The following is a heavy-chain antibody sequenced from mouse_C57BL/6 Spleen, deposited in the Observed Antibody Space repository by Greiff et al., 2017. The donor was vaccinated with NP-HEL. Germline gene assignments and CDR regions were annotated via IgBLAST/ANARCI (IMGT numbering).Heavy chain of an antibody. Sequence: EVKVVESGGGLVKPGGSLKLSCAASGFTFSSYAMSWVRQTPEKRLEWVATISDGGSYTYYPDNVKGRFTISRDNAKNNLYLQMSHLKSEDTAMYYCARDPLGPYYFDYWGQGTTLTVSS. J-gene: IGHJ2*01. D-gene: IGHD6-1*01. CDR2: ISDGGSYT. CDR1: GFTFSSYA. CDR3: ARDPLGPYYFDY. V-gene: IGHV5-4*01.